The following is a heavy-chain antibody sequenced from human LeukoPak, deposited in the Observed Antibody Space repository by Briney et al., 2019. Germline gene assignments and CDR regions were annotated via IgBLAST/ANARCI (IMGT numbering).Heavy chain of an antibody. CDR3: ARDTPTIVVVPAGSDAFHL. CDR1: GGTFSSYA. CDR2: ISAYNGKT. V-gene: IGHV1-18*01. J-gene: IGHJ3*01. D-gene: IGHD2-2*01. Sequence: ASVKVSFKASGGTFSSYAISWVRQAPGQGLEWMGLISAYNGKTNYAQKLQARVTMTTDPSTSTAYIELRSLRSDDTAVYYCARDTPTIVVVPAGSDAFHLWGQGTMVTVSS.